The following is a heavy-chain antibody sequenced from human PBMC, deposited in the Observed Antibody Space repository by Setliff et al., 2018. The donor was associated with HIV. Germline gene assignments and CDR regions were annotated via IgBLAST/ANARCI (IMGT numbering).Heavy chain of an antibody. Sequence: KASETLSLTCSVSGASVSRSFYYWGWIRQSPREGLEWIASVFYSGRTYYNPSLKSRATISVDASKNQFSLRLISVTAADTAIYYCARRRKDGSPEDIDYWGPGMLVTVSS. CDR3: ARRRKDGSPEDIDY. J-gene: IGHJ4*02. CDR2: VFYSGRT. D-gene: IGHD2-15*01. V-gene: IGHV4-39*01. CDR1: GASVSRSFYY.